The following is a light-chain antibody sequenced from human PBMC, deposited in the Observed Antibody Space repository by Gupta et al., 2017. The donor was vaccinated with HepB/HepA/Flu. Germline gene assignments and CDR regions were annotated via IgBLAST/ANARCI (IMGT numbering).Light chain of an antibody. Sequence: QSALTQPASVSVPPGQSITISCTGTSSDVGGYNYLSWYQQHPGKAPKLMIYDVSNRPSGVSNRFAGYKSGNTASLTISGLQAEDEADYYCSSYTSSSTLVFGGGTKLTVL. V-gene: IGLV2-14*03. CDR3: SSYTSSSTLV. CDR2: DVS. J-gene: IGLJ2*01. CDR1: SSDVGGYNY.